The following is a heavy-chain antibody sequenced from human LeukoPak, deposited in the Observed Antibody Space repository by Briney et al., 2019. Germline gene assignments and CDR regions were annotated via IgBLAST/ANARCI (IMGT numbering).Heavy chain of an antibody. CDR1: GFTFSSYA. V-gene: IGHV3-23*01. CDR2: ISGSGGST. J-gene: IGHJ4*02. Sequence: GGSLRLSCAASGFTFSSYAMSWVRQAPGKGLEWVSAISGSGGSTYYADSVKGRFTISRDNSKNTLYLQMNSLKTEDTAVYYCTTVEWGGYNVQFNFDYWGQGTLVTVSS. CDR3: TTVEWGGYNVQFNFDY. D-gene: IGHD5-24*01.